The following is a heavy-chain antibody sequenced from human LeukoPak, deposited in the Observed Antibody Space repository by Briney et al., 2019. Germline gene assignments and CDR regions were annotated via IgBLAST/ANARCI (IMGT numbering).Heavy chain of an antibody. D-gene: IGHD2/OR15-2a*01. J-gene: IGHJ4*02. CDR3: VSFCETY. CDR2: INSDGSWT. Sequence: GGSLRLSCAASGNYWMHWVRQVPGKGLVWVSHINSDGSWTSYADSVKGRFTISKDNAKNTVYLQMNSLRAEDTAVYYCVSFCETYWGRGTLVTVSS. V-gene: IGHV3-74*01. CDR1: GNYW.